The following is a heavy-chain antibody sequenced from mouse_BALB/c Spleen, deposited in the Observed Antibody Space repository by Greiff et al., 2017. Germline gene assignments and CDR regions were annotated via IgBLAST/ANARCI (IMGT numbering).Heavy chain of an antibody. Sequence: EVQLVESGGGLVKPGGSLKLSCAASGFTFSDYYMYWVRQTPEKRLEWVATISDGGSYTYYPDSVKGRFTISRDNAKNNLYLQMSSLKSEDTAMYYCARDENDYGWFAYWGQGTLVTVSA. V-gene: IGHV5-4*02. CDR2: ISDGGSYT. CDR3: ARDENDYGWFAY. CDR1: GFTFSDYY. D-gene: IGHD2-4*01. J-gene: IGHJ3*01.